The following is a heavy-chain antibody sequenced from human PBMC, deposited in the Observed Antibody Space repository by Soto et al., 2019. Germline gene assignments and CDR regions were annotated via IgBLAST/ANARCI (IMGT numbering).Heavy chain of an antibody. J-gene: IGHJ6*03. CDR1: GFTFSSYA. V-gene: IGHV3-23*01. CDR3: AKDLAEVGATGYYYYMDV. Sequence: GGSLRLSCAASGFTFSSYAMSWVRQAPGKGLEWVSAISGSGGSTYYADSVKGRFTISRDNSKNTLYLQMNSLRAEDTAVYYCAKDLAEVGATGYYYYMDVWGKGTTVTVSS. D-gene: IGHD1-26*01. CDR2: ISGSGGST.